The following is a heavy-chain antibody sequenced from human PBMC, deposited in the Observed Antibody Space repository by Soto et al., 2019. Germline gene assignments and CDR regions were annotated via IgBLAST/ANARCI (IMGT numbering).Heavy chain of an antibody. V-gene: IGHV3-23*01. Sequence: EVQLLESGGDLVQPGGSLRLSCAASGFTFSNFAMSWVRQAPGRGLEWVSGISASGRDIHYADSVKDRFTVSRDNSKNTLYLQMNTLRAEDTAIYYCEKGKTSGWYYFDSWGQGALVTVSS. CDR1: GFTFSNFA. CDR3: EKGKTSGWYYFDS. CDR2: ISASGRDI. D-gene: IGHD6-19*01. J-gene: IGHJ4*02.